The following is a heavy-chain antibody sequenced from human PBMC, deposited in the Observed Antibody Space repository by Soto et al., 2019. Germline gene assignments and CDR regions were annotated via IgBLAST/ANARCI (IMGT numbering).Heavy chain of an antibody. CDR3: AREYSSSWYWNYYYGMDV. Sequence: QVQLVQSGAEVKKPGSSVKVSCKASGGTFSSYAISWVRQASGQGLEWMGGIIPIFGTANYAQKFQGRVTITADESTSTAYMELSSLRSEDTAVYYCAREYSSSWYWNYYYGMDVWGQGTTVTVSS. V-gene: IGHV1-69*01. J-gene: IGHJ6*02. D-gene: IGHD6-13*01. CDR2: IIPIFGTA. CDR1: GGTFSSYA.